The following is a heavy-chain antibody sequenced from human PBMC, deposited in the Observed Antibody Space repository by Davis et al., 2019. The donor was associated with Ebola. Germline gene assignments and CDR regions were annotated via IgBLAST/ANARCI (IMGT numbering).Heavy chain of an antibody. CDR1: GFTFDDYA. Sequence: GESLKISCAASGFTFDDYAMHWVRQAPGKGLEWVSAISGSGGSTYYADSVKGRFTISRDNSKNTLYLQMNSLRAEDTAVYYCASPPYCSGGSCPEYFQHWGQGTLVTVSS. CDR2: ISGSGGST. CDR3: ASPPYCSGGSCPEYFQH. J-gene: IGHJ1*01. D-gene: IGHD2-15*01. V-gene: IGHV3-23*01.